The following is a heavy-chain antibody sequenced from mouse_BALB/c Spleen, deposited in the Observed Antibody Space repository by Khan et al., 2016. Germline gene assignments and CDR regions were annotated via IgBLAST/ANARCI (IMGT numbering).Heavy chain of an antibody. CDR2: INTNTGEP. D-gene: IGHD2-2*01. J-gene: IGHJ2*01. V-gene: IGHV9-3*02. CDR1: GYTFTNYG. CDR3: ARMGYDGFGY. Sequence: QIQLVQSGPELKKPGETVKLSCKASGYTFTNYGMNWVKQAPGKGLKWMGCINTNTGEPTYAEEFKGRFAFSLETSASTAYLQINNLNNEDTATYYCARMGYDGFGYRGRGSTLTVSS.